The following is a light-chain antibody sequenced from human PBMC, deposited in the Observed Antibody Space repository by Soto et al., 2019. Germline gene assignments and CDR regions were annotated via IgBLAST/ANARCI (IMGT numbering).Light chain of an antibody. CDR3: QQYNSFPWT. Sequence: DIQMTQSPSPLSASVGDRVTITCRASQSISSWLAWYQQKPGKAPKLLIYEASSLASGVPSRFSGSGSGTEFTPTISSLQPDDFATYYCQQYNSFPWTFGQGTKVEIK. CDR2: EAS. CDR1: QSISSW. V-gene: IGKV1-5*03. J-gene: IGKJ1*01.